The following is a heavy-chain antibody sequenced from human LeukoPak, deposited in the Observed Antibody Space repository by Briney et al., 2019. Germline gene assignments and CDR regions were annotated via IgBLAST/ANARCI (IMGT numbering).Heavy chain of an antibody. V-gene: IGHV3-73*01. D-gene: IGHD1-26*01. J-gene: IGHJ4*02. Sequence: PGGSLRLSCAASGFTFSGSAMHWVRQASGKGLEWVGRIRSKANSYATAYAASVKDRFTISRDDSKNTAYLQMNSLKTVDTAVYYCTRLRWELLGGHDYWGQGTLVTVSS. CDR2: IRSKANSYAT. CDR1: GFTFSGSA. CDR3: TRLRWELLGGHDY.